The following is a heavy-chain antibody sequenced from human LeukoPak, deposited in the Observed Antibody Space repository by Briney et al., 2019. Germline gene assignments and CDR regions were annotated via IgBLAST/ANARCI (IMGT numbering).Heavy chain of an antibody. Sequence: GGSLRLSCAASGFTFSSYEMNWVRQAPGKGMEWVSSISSSSTYIYWADSLKGRFTISRDNAKNSVFLQMNSLRAEDTAVYYCAKNGGSGGYIDYWGQGALVTVSS. CDR1: GFTFSSYE. CDR2: ISSSSTYI. J-gene: IGHJ4*02. CDR3: AKNGGSGGYIDY. D-gene: IGHD3-10*01. V-gene: IGHV3-21*01.